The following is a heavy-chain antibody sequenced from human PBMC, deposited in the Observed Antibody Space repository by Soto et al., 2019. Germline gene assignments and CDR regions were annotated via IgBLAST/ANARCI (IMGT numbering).Heavy chain of an antibody. Sequence: EVQLVESGGGLVQPGGSLRLSCAASGFTFSSYEMNWVRQAPGKGLEWVSYISSSGSTIYYADSVKGRFTISRDNAKNSLYLQMNSLRAEDTAVYYCARDDYYDSSGRYYFDYWGQGTLVTVSS. CDR1: GFTFSSYE. D-gene: IGHD3-22*01. J-gene: IGHJ4*02. V-gene: IGHV3-48*03. CDR2: ISSSGSTI. CDR3: ARDDYYDSSGRYYFDY.